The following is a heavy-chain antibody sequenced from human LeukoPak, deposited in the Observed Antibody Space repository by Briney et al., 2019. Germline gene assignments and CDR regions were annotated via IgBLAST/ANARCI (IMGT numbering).Heavy chain of an antibody. V-gene: IGHV3-21*01. Sequence: GGSLRLSCAASGFAFSSYSMNWVRQAPGKGLEWVLSISSSSSYIYYADSVRGRFTISRDNAKNSLYLQMNSLRAEDTVVYYCARDHVLGEKWHQYDAFDIWGQGTMVTVSS. CDR3: ARDHVLGEKWHQYDAFDI. J-gene: IGHJ3*02. D-gene: IGHD3-16*01. CDR2: ISSSSSYI. CDR1: GFAFSSYS.